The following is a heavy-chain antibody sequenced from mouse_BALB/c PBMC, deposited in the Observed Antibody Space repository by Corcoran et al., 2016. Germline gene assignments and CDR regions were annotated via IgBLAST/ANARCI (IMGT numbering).Heavy chain of an antibody. CDR2: INPYNGAT. CDR1: GYSFTGYY. V-gene: IGHV1-26*01. D-gene: IGHD2-4*01. CDR3: ARDDYDVFAY. Sequence: EVQLQQSGPELVKPGASVKISCKASGYSFTGYYMHWVKQSHVKSLEWIGRINPYNGATSYNQNFKDKASLTVDKSSSTAYMELHSLTSEDSADYYGARDDYDVFAYWGQGTLVTVSA. J-gene: IGHJ3*01.